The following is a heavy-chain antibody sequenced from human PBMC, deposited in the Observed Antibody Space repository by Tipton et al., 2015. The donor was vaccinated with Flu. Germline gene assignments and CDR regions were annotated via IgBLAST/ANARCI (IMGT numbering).Heavy chain of an antibody. CDR1: GSSISSAYY. CDR3: ARRDFSNYVSEPKNWFDI. CDR2: IHRSGTT. D-gene: IGHD4-11*01. J-gene: IGHJ5*02. Sequence: TLSLTCSVSGSSISSAYYWGWIRQPPGEGLGWIATIHRSGTTYYNPSLKGRVTISVDMSKNQFSLEMRSVTAADMAVYFCARRDFSNYVSEPKNWFDIWGQGTLVTVSS. V-gene: IGHV4-38-2*01.